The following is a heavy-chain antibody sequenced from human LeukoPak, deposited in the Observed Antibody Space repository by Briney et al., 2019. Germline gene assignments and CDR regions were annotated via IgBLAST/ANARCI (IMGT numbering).Heavy chain of an antibody. Sequence: TGGSLRLSCAASGFTFSDYYMSWIRQAPGMGLEWVSYISSSGSTIYYADSVKGRFTISRDNAKNSLYLQMNSLRAEDTAVYYCARVRYGGNSDYFDYWGQGTLVTVSS. D-gene: IGHD4-23*01. J-gene: IGHJ4*02. CDR2: ISSSGSTI. CDR1: GFTFSDYY. V-gene: IGHV3-11*01. CDR3: ARVRYGGNSDYFDY.